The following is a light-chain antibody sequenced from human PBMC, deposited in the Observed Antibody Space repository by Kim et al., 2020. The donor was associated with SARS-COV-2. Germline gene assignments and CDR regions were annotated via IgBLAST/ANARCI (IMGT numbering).Light chain of an antibody. Sequence: SPGERATLSCRASQSVSSSYLAWYQQKPGQAPRLLIYGASSRATGIPDRFSGSGSGTEFTLTISRLEPEDVAVYYCQQYGSSPRTFGQGTKVDIK. J-gene: IGKJ1*01. CDR1: QSVSSSY. CDR2: GAS. V-gene: IGKV3-20*01. CDR3: QQYGSSPRT.